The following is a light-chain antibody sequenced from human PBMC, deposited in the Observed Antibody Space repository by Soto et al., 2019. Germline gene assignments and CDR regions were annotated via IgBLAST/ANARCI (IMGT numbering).Light chain of an antibody. Sequence: QAVVTQAPSLTGSPGGTVTLTCASGTGAVTSGFYPSWFQQKPGQAPRSLIYSTGNKHSWTPARFSGSLLGGKAALTLSGVDPEDEAEYYCLLYYGGAQVFGGGTKLTVL. J-gene: IGLJ2*01. CDR3: LLYYGGAQV. CDR2: STG. V-gene: IGLV7-43*01. CDR1: TGAVTSGFY.